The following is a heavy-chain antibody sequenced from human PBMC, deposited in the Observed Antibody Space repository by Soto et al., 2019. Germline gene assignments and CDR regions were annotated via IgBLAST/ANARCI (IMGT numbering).Heavy chain of an antibody. J-gene: IGHJ6*02. CDR1: GGSVSSGSYY. CDR3: ARATITMVRGVKEMDV. V-gene: IGHV4-61*01. D-gene: IGHD3-10*01. Sequence: SETLSLTCTVSGGSVSSGSYYWSWIRQPPGKGLEWIGYIYYSGSTNYNPSLKSRVTISVDTSKNQFSLKLSSVTAADTAVYYCARATITMVRGVKEMDVWGQGTTVTVSS. CDR2: IYYSGST.